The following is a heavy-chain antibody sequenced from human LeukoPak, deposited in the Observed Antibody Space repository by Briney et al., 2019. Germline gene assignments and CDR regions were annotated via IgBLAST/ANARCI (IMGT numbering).Heavy chain of an antibody. CDR1: DGSINSYS. V-gene: IGHV4-30-2*01. CDR3: ARFPPGDYYDSSGYTDY. Sequence: PSETLSLTCSVSDGSINSYSWSWIRQPPGKGLEWIGYIYHSGSTYYNPSLKSRVTISVDRSKNQFSLKLSSVTAADTAVYYCARFPPGDYYDSSGYTDYWGQGTLDTVSS. CDR2: IYHSGST. J-gene: IGHJ4*02. D-gene: IGHD3-22*01.